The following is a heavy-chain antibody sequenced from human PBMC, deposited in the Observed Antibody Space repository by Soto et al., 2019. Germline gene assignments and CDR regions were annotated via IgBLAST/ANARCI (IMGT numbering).Heavy chain of an antibody. D-gene: IGHD3-10*01. V-gene: IGHV3-33*01. CDR3: VRDRLHTVVREISNYYFGMDV. CDR1: GFSFSSYG. Sequence: QVQLVESGGGVVQPGRSLRLSCEASGFSFSSYGMHWVRQAPGKGLEWAALIWYDGSKKYYTDSVKGRFTISRDNSKNTLYLQMNRLAAEDTATYYCVRDRLHTVVREISNYYFGMDVWGQGTTVTVSS. CDR2: IWYDGSKK. J-gene: IGHJ6*02.